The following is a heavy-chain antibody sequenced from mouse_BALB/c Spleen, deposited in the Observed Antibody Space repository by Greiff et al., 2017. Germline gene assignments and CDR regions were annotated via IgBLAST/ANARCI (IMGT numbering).Heavy chain of an antibody. CDR2: IYPGDGDT. CDR1: GYAFSSYW. D-gene: IGHD2-14*01. CDR3: ARAGYYRYEGYAMDY. J-gene: IGHJ4*01. V-gene: IGHV1-80*01. Sequence: VQLVESGAELVRPGSSVKISCKASGYAFSSYWMNWVKQRPGQGLEWIGQIYPGDGDTNYNGKFKGKATLTADKSSSTAYMQLSSLTSEDSAVYFCARAGYYRYEGYAMDYWGQGTSVTVSS.